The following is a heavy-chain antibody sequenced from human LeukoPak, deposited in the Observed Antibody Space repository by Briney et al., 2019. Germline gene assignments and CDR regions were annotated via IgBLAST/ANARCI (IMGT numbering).Heavy chain of an antibody. CDR1: GGSISSYY. CDR3: ARHTADAFDI. D-gene: IGHD2-21*02. Sequence: SETLSLTCAVSGGSISSYYWSWIRQPPGKGLEWIGYIYYSGSTNYNPSLKSRVTISVDTSKNQFSLKLSSVTAADTAVYYCARHTADAFDIWGQGTMVTVSS. J-gene: IGHJ3*02. V-gene: IGHV4-59*08. CDR2: IYYSGST.